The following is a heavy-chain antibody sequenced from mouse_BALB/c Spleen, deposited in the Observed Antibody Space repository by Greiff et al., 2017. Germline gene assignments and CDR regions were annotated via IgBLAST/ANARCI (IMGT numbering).Heavy chain of an antibody. CDR2: ISSGSSTI. V-gene: IGHV5-17*02. Sequence: DVMLVESGGGLVQPGGSRKLSCAASGFTFSSFGMHWVRQAPEKGLEWVAYISSGSSTIYYADTVKGRFTISRDNPKNTLFLQMTSLRSEDTAMYYCARSGVLRAWFAYWGQGTLVTVSA. J-gene: IGHJ3*01. CDR1: GFTFSSFG. CDR3: ARSGVLRAWFAY. D-gene: IGHD1-1*01.